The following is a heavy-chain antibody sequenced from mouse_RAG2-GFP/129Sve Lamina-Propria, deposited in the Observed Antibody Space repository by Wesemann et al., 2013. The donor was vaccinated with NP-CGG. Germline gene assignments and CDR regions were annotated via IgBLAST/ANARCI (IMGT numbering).Heavy chain of an antibody. V-gene: IGHV1-42*01. CDR2: INPSTGGT. J-gene: IGHJ4*01. CDR1: GYSFTGYY. D-gene: IGHD2-14*01. Sequence: EVQLQQSGPELVKPGASVKISCKASGYSFTGYYMHWVKQSPEKSLEWIGEINPSTGGTTYNQKFKAKATLTVDKSSSTAYMQLKSLTSEDSAVYYCARKTPYYRYDDAMDYWGQGTSVTVSS. CDR3: ARKTPYYRYDDAMDY.